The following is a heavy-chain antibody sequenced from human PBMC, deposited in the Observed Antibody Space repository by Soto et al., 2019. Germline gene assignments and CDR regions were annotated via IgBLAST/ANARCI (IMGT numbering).Heavy chain of an antibody. CDR2: IYYSGST. Sequence: SETLSLTCTVSGGSVSSGSYYWSWIRQPPGKGLEWIGYIYYSGSTNYNPSLKSRVTISVDTSKNQLSLKLSSVTAADTAVYYCARERGIVATTPNYYYYYYGMDVWGQGTTVTVSS. CDR3: ARERGIVATTPNYYYYYYGMDV. V-gene: IGHV4-61*01. CDR1: GGSVSSGSYY. J-gene: IGHJ6*02. D-gene: IGHD5-12*01.